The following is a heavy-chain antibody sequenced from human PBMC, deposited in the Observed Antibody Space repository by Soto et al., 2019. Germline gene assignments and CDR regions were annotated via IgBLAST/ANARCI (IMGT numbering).Heavy chain of an antibody. CDR2: IIPIFGTA. V-gene: IGHV1-69*13. J-gene: IGHJ4*02. CDR1: GGTFSSYA. CDR3: ARALSGAARRPD. Sequence: SVKVSCKASGGTFSSYAISWLRQAPGQGLEWMGGIIPIFGTANYAQKFQGRVTITADESTSTAYMELSSLRSEDTAVYYCARALSGAARRPDWGQGTLVTVSS. D-gene: IGHD6-6*01.